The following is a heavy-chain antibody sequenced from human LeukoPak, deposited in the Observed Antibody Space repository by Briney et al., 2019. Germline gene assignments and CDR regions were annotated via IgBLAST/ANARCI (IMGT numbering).Heavy chain of an antibody. CDR1: GFTFSSYG. Sequence: PGRSLRLSCAASGFTFSSYGMHWVRQAPCKGLEWVAVISYDGSNKYYADSVKGRFTISRDNSKNTLYLQMNSLRAEDTAVYYCAKGDSGYDSWSIFDYWGQGTLVTVSS. D-gene: IGHD5-12*01. V-gene: IGHV3-30*18. J-gene: IGHJ4*02. CDR2: ISYDGSNK. CDR3: AKGDSGYDSWSIFDY.